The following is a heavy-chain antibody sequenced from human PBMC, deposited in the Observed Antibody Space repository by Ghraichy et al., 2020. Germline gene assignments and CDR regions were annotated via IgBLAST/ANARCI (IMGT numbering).Heavy chain of an antibody. J-gene: IGHJ1*01. CDR2: IIPIFGTA. V-gene: IGHV1-69*13. Sequence: SVKVSCKASGGTFSSYAISWVRQAPGQGLEWMGGIIPIFGTANYAQKFQGRVTITADESTSTAYMELSSLRSEDTAVYYCARYDSSGYYYDAEYFQHWGQGTLVTVSS. CDR1: GGTFSSYA. CDR3: ARYDSSGYYYDAEYFQH. D-gene: IGHD3-22*01.